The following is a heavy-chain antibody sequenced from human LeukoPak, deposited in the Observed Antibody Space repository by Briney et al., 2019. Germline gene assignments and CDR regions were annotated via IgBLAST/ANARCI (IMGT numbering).Heavy chain of an antibody. CDR1: GFTFSSYW. D-gene: IGHD6-13*01. CDR2: IKQDGSEK. CDR3: ARDSPGIAAAAGENY. J-gene: IGHJ4*02. V-gene: IGHV3-7*01. Sequence: GGSLRLSCAASGFTFSSYWMSWVRQAPGKGLEWVANIKQDGSEKYYVDSVKGRFTISRDNAKNSLYLQMNSLRAEDTAVYYCARDSPGIAAAAGENYWGQGTLVTVSS.